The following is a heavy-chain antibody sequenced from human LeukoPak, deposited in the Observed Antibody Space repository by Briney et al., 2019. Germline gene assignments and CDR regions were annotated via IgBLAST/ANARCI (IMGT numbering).Heavy chain of an antibody. CDR3: AKDKIEMATYYFDY. CDR2: IRYDGSNK. J-gene: IGHJ4*02. Sequence: GGSLRLSCAASGFTFSSYGMHWLRQAPGKGLEWVAFIRYDGSNKYYADSVKGRFTISRDNSKNTLYLQMNSLRAEDTAVYYCAKDKIEMATYYFDYWGQGTLVTVSS. V-gene: IGHV3-30*02. D-gene: IGHD5-24*01. CDR1: GFTFSSYG.